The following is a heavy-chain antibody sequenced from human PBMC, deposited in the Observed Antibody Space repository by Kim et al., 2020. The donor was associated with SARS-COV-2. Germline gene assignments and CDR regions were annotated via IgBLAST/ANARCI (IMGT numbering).Heavy chain of an antibody. D-gene: IGHD3-3*01. J-gene: IGHJ6*03. Sequence: SETLSLTCAVYGGSFSGYYWSWIRQPPGKGLEWIGEINHSGSTNYNPSLKSRVTISVDTSKNQFSLKLSSVTAADTAVYYCARDHGDFWSGYYIGMPNYYYIDVWGKETTVTVSS. CDR2: INHSGST. CDR1: GGSFSGYY. CDR3: ARDHGDFWSGYYIGMPNYYYIDV. V-gene: IGHV4-34*01.